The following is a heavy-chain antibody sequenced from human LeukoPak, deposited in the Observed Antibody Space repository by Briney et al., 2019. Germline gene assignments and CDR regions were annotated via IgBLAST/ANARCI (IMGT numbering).Heavy chain of an antibody. CDR1: GGSFSGYY. Sequence: SETLSLTCAVYGGSFSGYYWSWIRQPPGKGLEWIGEINHSGSTYYNPSLKSRVTISVDTSKNQFSLKLSSVTAADTAVYYCARVRWTGYFDYWGQGTLVTVSS. J-gene: IGHJ4*02. D-gene: IGHD3-3*01. CDR2: INHSGST. V-gene: IGHV4-34*01. CDR3: ARVRWTGYFDY.